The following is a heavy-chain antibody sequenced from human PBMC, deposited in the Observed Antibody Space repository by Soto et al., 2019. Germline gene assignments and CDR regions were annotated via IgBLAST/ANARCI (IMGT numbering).Heavy chain of an antibody. D-gene: IGHD1-26*01. J-gene: IGHJ4*02. CDR1: GFSFIDYV. Sequence: WGSLRLSCAASGFSFIDYVIHFFRHSAFKWLEWVAVMWYHGRDLFYTDSVKGRFTISRDNSKNTLFLQMNSLRADDTAVYYCARDQGGQSGNFIFDHWGQGALVTVSS. CDR3: ARDQGGQSGNFIFDH. CDR2: MWYHGRDL. V-gene: IGHV3-33*01.